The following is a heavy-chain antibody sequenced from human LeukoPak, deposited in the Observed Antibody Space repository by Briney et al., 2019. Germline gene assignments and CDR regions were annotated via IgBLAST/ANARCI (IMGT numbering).Heavy chain of an antibody. D-gene: IGHD3-10*01. CDR1: SYSISSGYY. CDR2: ISHSGST. J-gene: IGHJ4*02. Sequence: SETLSLTCTVSSYSISSGYYWGWIRQPPGKGLEWIGSISHSGSTYYNPSLKSRVTISVDTSKNQFSLKLISVTAADTAVYYCARAGSLGGTTGYWGQGTLVTVSS. CDR3: ARAGSLGGTTGY. V-gene: IGHV4-38-2*02.